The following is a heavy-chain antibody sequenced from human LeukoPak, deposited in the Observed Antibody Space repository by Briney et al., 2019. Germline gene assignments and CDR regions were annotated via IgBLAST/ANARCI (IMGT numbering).Heavy chain of an antibody. J-gene: IGHJ5*02. D-gene: IGHD3-22*01. Sequence: ASVKVSCRASGYTFTRYAMNWVRQAPGQGREWMGWINTNTGNPTYAQGFTGRFVFSLDTSVSTAYLQISSLKAEDTAVYYCASDSSGLDNWVDPWGQGTLVTVSS. CDR1: GYTFTRYA. V-gene: IGHV7-4-1*02. CDR2: INTNTGNP. CDR3: ASDSSGLDNWVDP.